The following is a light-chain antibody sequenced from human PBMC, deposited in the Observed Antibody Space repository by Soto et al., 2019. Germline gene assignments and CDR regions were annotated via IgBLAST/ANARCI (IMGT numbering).Light chain of an antibody. CDR1: QTIGNF. Sequence: DIQMTQSPSSLSASIGNRVTITCRASQTIGNFLAWYQQKPGKVPRLLIYAASALQSGVPSRFSGSGSGIDFTLSISSLQAEDVGTYYCQNYNRLPITFGQGTRL. CDR3: QNYNRLPIT. CDR2: AAS. V-gene: IGKV1-27*01. J-gene: IGKJ5*01.